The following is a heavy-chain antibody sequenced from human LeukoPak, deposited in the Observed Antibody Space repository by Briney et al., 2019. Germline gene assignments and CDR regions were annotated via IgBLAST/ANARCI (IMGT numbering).Heavy chain of an antibody. CDR1: GFTFSSYE. CDR3: ARESAGDAFDI. J-gene: IGHJ3*02. V-gene: IGHV3-48*03. CDR2: IRSSSSTI. D-gene: IGHD2-15*01. Sequence: PGGSLRLSCAASGFTFSSYEMNWVRQAPGKGLEGASYIRSSSSTIYYADSVKSRFTIARDNVKNSLYLQMNSLRAEDTAVYYCARESAGDAFDIWGQGTMVTVSS.